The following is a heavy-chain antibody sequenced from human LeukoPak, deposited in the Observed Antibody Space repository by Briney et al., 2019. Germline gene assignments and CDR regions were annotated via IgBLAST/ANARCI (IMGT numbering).Heavy chain of an antibody. Sequence: SETLSLTCTVSGYSISSGYYWGWIRQPPGKGLEWIGTIHHSGSTYYNPSLKSRVTISVDTSKNQFSLKLSSVTAADTAVYYCARRPDTYQDYWGQGTLVTVSS. CDR2: IHHSGST. D-gene: IGHD1-14*01. CDR3: ARRPDTYQDY. J-gene: IGHJ4*02. CDR1: GYSISSGYY. V-gene: IGHV4-38-2*02.